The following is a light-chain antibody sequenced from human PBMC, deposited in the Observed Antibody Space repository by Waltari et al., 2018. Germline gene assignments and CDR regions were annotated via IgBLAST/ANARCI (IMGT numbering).Light chain of an antibody. CDR2: GAS. Sequence: EIVMTQSPVTLSVSPGERATLSCRASQSVSSNLAWYQQKPGQAPRLLIYGASTRATGIPARFSGSGSETEFTLTISSLQSEDFAVYYCQQYNNWPPLFTFGPGTKVDIK. J-gene: IGKJ3*01. V-gene: IGKV3-15*01. CDR1: QSVSSN. CDR3: QQYNNWPPLFT.